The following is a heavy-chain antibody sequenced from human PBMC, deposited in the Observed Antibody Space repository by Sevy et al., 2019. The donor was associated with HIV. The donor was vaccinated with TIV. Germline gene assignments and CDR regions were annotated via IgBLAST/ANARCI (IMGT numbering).Heavy chain of an antibody. CDR1: GFTFSSYA. V-gene: IGHV3-23*01. CDR2: ISGSGGST. Sequence: GGSLRLSCAASGFTFSSYAMSWVRQAPGKGLEWVSAISGSGGSTYYAESVKGRFTISRDNSKNKLYLQMNSRRAEDTAVYYCAKDATLGYCSGGSCYSGNWFDPWGQGTLVTVSS. J-gene: IGHJ5*02. CDR3: AKDATLGYCSGGSCYSGNWFDP. D-gene: IGHD2-15*01.